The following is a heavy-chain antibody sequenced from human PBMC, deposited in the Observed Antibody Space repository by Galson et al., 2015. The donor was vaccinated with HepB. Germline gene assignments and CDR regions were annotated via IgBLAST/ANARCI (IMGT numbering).Heavy chain of an antibody. J-gene: IGHJ3*02. Sequence: PALVKPTQTLTLTCTFSGFSLSTSGVGVGWIRQPPGKALEWLALIYWDDDKRYSPSLKSRLTITKGTSKDQVVLTMTNMDPVDTATYYCAHGRSVDAFDIWGQGTMVTVSS. CDR2: IYWDDDK. CDR1: GFSLSTSGVG. CDR3: AHGRSVDAFDI. V-gene: IGHV2-5*02.